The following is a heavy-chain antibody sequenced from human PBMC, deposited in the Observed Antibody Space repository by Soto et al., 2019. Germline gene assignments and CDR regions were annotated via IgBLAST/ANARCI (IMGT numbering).Heavy chain of an antibody. CDR3: ARDLANSNPYSFDY. CDR1: GGSISSYY. CDR2: IYYSGST. D-gene: IGHD4-4*01. J-gene: IGHJ4*02. Sequence: QVQLQESGPGLVKPSETLSLTCTVSGGSISSYYWSWIRQPPGKGLEWIGYIYYSGSTNYNPSLKSRVTISVDTSKNQFSLKLSSVTAADTAVYYCARDLANSNPYSFDYWGQGTLVTVSS. V-gene: IGHV4-59*01.